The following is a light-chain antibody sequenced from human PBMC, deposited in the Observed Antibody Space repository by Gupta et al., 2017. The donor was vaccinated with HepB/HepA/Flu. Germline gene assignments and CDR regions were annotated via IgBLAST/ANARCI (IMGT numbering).Light chain of an antibody. Sequence: QSALTQPPSASGSPGQSVTISCTGTSSDVGGYNFVSWFQQHPGKVPKLMIYEVNKRPSVVPDRFSVSKSGNTASLTVSGLQTEDEAYYYCSSYAGSNSVFFGGGTKLTVL. J-gene: IGLJ2*01. CDR3: SSYAGSNSVF. CDR1: SSDVGGYNF. CDR2: EVN. V-gene: IGLV2-8*01.